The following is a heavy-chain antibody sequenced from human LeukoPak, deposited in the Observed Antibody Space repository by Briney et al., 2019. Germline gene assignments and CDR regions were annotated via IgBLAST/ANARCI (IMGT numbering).Heavy chain of an antibody. D-gene: IGHD3-10*01. CDR3: ARALSTMARGAAPSYLDY. Sequence: SETLSLTCTVSGGSISSGDYYWGWIRQPPGKGLEWIGYIYYSGSTYYNPSLKSRVTISVDTSKNQFSLKLSSVTAADTAVYYCARALSTMARGAAPSYLDYWGQGTLITVSS. V-gene: IGHV4-30-4*01. CDR1: GGSISSGDYY. J-gene: IGHJ4*02. CDR2: IYYSGST.